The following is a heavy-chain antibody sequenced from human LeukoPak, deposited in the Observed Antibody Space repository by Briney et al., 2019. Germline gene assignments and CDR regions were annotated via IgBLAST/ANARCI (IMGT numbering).Heavy chain of an antibody. CDR1: GFTFNTYW. CDR3: AKGGSSWSEIDY. D-gene: IGHD6-13*01. J-gene: IGHJ4*02. V-gene: IGHV3-23*01. CDR2: ISGSGGFT. Sequence: GGSLRLSCAASGFTFNTYWMHWVRQAPGKGPEWVSGISGSGGFTYYADSVKGRFTISRDNSKNTLYLQMNSLRGDDTAVYYCAKGGSSWSEIDYWGQGSLVTVSS.